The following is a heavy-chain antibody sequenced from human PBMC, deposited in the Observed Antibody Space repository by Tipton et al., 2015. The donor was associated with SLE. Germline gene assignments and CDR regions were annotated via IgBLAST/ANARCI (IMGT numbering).Heavy chain of an antibody. Sequence: TLSLTCTVSGASLTGDYWSWIRQPPGKGLEWIGYVFYTGRTSYNSSLMSRVTISIDTSYNQFSLRLTTVTAADTAVYYCATGYDFQTGWFQHWGQGTLVTVSS. CDR2: VFYTGRT. J-gene: IGHJ1*01. CDR1: GASLTGDY. V-gene: IGHV4-59*08. CDR3: ATGYDFQTGWFQH. D-gene: IGHD5-12*01.